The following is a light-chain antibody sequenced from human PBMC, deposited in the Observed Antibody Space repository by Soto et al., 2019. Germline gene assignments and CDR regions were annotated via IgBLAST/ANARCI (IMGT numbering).Light chain of an antibody. CDR2: EVS. CDR3: CSSGGGTIMI. J-gene: IGLJ2*01. V-gene: IGLV2-23*02. Sequence: QSALTQPASVAGSPGQSITISCTGTSSDVGNYNLVSWFQQHPGKAPKLMIFEVSQRPSGVSNRFSGSKSGNTASLTISGLQDEDEADYYCCSSGGGTIMILGGGTKVTVL. CDR1: SSDVGNYNL.